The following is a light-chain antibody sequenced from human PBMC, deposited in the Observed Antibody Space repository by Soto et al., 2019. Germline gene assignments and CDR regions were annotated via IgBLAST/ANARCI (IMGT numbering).Light chain of an antibody. V-gene: IGKV3-20*01. CDR3: QRYGDSPPNT. J-gene: IGKJ2*01. CDR2: AAS. CDR1: QSVNSRF. Sequence: EIVLTQSPGTLSLSPGEGATLSCRASQSVNSRFLAWYQHKPGQAPRLLIYAASTRATGIPDRFSGSASGTDFFTLTISRLEPEDFAVYYCQRYGDSPPNTFGQGTKLEIK.